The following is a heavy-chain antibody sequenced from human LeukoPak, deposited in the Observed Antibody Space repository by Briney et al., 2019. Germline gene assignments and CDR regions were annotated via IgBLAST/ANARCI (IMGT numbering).Heavy chain of an antibody. CDR3: ARVAEYTYGSDH. D-gene: IGHD5-18*01. CDR2: ISGNSNYK. CDR1: GFTFTTHT. J-gene: IGHJ4*02. Sequence: GGSLRLSCAASGFTFTTHTMNWVRQTPGKGLEWLSSISGNSNYKYYADIVKGRFTISRDNAKKSLYLQMNSLRAEDTAVYYCARVAEYTYGSDHWGQGTLVAVSS. V-gene: IGHV3-21*01.